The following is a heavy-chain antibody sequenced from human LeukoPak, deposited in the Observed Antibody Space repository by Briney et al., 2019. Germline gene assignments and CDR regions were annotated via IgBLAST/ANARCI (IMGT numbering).Heavy chain of an antibody. Sequence: GGSLRLSCAASGFTFSTYSMNWVRQAPGKGLEWVSSITRSSSYIHYADSVKGRFTISRDNAKNSLFLQMNSLRAEDTAIYYCARQTIIYGDYSEYWGQGTLVTVSS. D-gene: IGHD4/OR15-4a*01. J-gene: IGHJ4*02. V-gene: IGHV3-21*01. CDR2: ITRSSSYI. CDR1: GFTFSTYS. CDR3: ARQTIIYGDYSEY.